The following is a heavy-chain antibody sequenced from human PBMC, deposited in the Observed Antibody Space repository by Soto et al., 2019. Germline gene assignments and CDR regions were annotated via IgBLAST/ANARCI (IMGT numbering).Heavy chain of an antibody. CDR1: GFSFSDYY. CDR3: ARRVDGGQNFDY. Sequence: QVQLVESGRGLVRPGGSLRLSCAASGFSFSDYYMSWIRQAPGKGLEWVSYISSSGETIYYADSVKGRFTISRDNTKNSLFLQMNSLRAEDTAVYYCARRVDGGQNFDYWGQGTLVTVSS. J-gene: IGHJ4*02. CDR2: ISSSGETI. D-gene: IGHD2-15*01. V-gene: IGHV3-11*01.